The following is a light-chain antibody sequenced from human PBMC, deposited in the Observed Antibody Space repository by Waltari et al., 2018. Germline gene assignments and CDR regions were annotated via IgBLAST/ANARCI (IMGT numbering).Light chain of an antibody. CDR3: TSYAGSHNWV. CDR2: EVN. Sequence: QSALTQPPSASGSPGQSVTISCTGTSSDVGGYKYVSWYQHHPGKAPKRMISEVNKRPSGGPDRFSGSKSGNTASLTVSGLQADDEADYYCTSYAGSHNWVFGGGTKLTVL. CDR1: SSDVGGYKY. J-gene: IGLJ2*01. V-gene: IGLV2-8*01.